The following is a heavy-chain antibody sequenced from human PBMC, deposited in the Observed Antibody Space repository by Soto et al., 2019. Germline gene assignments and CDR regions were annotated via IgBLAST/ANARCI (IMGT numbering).Heavy chain of an antibody. CDR2: ISRDGSNK. Sequence: QVQVVESGGGVVQPGRSLRLSCAASRFTFRSYAMHWVRQAPGKGLEWVAVISRDGSNKYYVDSVKGRFTISRDNSKDTVYLQMNSLRDEDSAMFYCARSRSGAVAASFDFWGQGTLVTVSS. CDR1: RFTFRSYA. D-gene: IGHD3-10*01. J-gene: IGHJ4*02. CDR3: ARSRSGAVAASFDF. V-gene: IGHV3-30*04.